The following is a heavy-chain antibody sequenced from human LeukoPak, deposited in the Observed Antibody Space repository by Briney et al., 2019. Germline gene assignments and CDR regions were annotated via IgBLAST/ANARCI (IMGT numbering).Heavy chain of an antibody. CDR1: GGSISSSNW. CDR2: IYHSGST. J-gene: IGHJ6*02. CDR3: ARKEAYYYYGMDV. Sequence: SETLSLTCAVSGGSISSSNWWSWVRQPPGKGLEWIGEIYHSGSTNYNPSLKSRVTISVDKSKNQFSLKLSSVTAADTAVYYCARKEAYYYYGMDVWGQGTTVTVSS. V-gene: IGHV4-4*02.